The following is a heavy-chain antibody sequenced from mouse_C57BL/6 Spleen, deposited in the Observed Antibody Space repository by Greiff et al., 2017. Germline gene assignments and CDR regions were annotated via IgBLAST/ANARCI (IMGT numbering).Heavy chain of an antibody. Sequence: EVQLQQSVAELVRPGASVKLSCTASGFNIKNTYMHWVKQRPEQGLEWIGMIDPANGNTKYAPKFQGKATITADTASNTAYLQLSSLTSEDTAIYYCARSDYYGSSYGGAMDYWGQGTSVTVSS. V-gene: IGHV14-3*01. CDR2: IDPANGNT. CDR1: GFNIKNTY. CDR3: ARSDYYGSSYGGAMDY. J-gene: IGHJ4*01. D-gene: IGHD1-1*01.